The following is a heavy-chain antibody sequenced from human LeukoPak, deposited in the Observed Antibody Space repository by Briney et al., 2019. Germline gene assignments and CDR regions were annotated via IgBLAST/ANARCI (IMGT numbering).Heavy chain of an antibody. D-gene: IGHD6-19*01. Sequence: QTGGSLRLSCAASGFTFSNYEMNWVRQAPGKGLEWVSYISSIDSTIYYADSVKGRFIISRDNAKNSLYLQMNSLRADDTAVYYCARGIAVAGPYYFDYWGRGTLVTVSS. CDR3: ARGIAVAGPYYFDY. V-gene: IGHV3-48*03. J-gene: IGHJ4*02. CDR2: ISSIDSTI. CDR1: GFTFSNYE.